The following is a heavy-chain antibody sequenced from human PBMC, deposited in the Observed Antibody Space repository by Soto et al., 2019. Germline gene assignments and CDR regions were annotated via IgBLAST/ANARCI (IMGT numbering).Heavy chain of an antibody. Sequence: EVQLVESGGGLVQPGRSLRLSCAASGFTFDDYAMHWVRQAPGKGLEWVSGISWNGDTIVYADSVKGRFTLSRDNAKNSLYLQMNSLRPEDTVLYYCAKDHHCSGGTCYSGFDHWGQGTLVTVSS. CDR3: AKDHHCSGGTCYSGFDH. CDR1: GFTFDDYA. D-gene: IGHD2-15*01. V-gene: IGHV3-9*01. CDR2: ISWNGDTI. J-gene: IGHJ4*02.